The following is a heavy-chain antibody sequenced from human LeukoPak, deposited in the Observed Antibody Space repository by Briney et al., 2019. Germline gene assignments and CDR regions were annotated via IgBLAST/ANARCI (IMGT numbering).Heavy chain of an antibody. J-gene: IGHJ3*02. D-gene: IGHD5-18*01. Sequence: GGSLRLSCAASGFTFSSYEMNWVRQAPGKGLEWVGFIRSKASGGTTQYAASVKGRFTISRDDSKSIAYLQMDSLKTEDTAVYYCTRDPSGGYSYGLVWYAFDIWGQGTMVTVSS. V-gene: IGHV3-49*04. CDR2: IRSKASGGTT. CDR1: GFTFSSYE. CDR3: TRDPSGGYSYGLVWYAFDI.